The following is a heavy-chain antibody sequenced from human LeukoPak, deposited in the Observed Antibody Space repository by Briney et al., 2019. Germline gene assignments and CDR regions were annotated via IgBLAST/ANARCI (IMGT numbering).Heavy chain of an antibody. CDR3: AKDQRFGDLDDY. CDR1: GFIFNNYA. Sequence: GGSLRLSCAASGFIFNNYAMSWVRQAPGKGLEWVSSISGTGVTAYYADSVKGRFAISRDNSENTLYLQMSSLRAEDTALYYCAKDQRFGDLDDYRGQGTLVTVSS. V-gene: IGHV3-23*01. J-gene: IGHJ4*02. D-gene: IGHD3-10*01. CDR2: ISGTGVTA.